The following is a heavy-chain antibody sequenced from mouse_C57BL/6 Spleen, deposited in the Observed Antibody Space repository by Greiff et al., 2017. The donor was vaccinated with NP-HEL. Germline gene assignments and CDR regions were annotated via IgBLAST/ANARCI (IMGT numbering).Heavy chain of an antibody. CDR1: GYTFTSYW. CDR3: ARGDYGNYGWYFDV. D-gene: IGHD2-1*01. V-gene: IGHV1-61*01. Sequence: VQLQQPGAELVRPGSSVKLSCKASGYTFTSYWMDWVKQRPGQGLEWIGNIYPSDSETHYNQKFKDKATLTVDKSSSTAYMQLSSLTSEDSAVYYCARGDYGNYGWYFDVWGTGTTVTVSS. CDR2: IYPSDSET. J-gene: IGHJ1*03.